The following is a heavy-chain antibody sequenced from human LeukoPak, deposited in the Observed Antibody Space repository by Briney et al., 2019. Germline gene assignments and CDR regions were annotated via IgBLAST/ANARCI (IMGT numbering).Heavy chain of an antibody. D-gene: IGHD2-2*01. CDR2: ILVGSGNT. CDR1: GFTFTSTA. CDR3: ASDPPYTSSSAW. Sequence: EASVTVSCKASGFTFTSTAVQWVRQARGQRLEWIGWILVGSGNTNYAQMFQERVTLTWDVSTSTAYMVLSSQRSEDTAIYYCASDPPYTSSSAWWGQGTLVTVSS. V-gene: IGHV1-58*01. J-gene: IGHJ4*02.